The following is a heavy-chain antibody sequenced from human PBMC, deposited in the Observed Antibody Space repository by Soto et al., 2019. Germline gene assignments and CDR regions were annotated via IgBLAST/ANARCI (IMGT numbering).Heavy chain of an antibody. J-gene: IGHJ6*02. CDR1: GYSFTNYW. CDR3: AFPYNTRGHGMDV. CDR2: IDPSDSYT. Sequence: GESLKISCKGSGYSFTNYWISWVRQMPGKGLEWMGRIDPSDSYTNYSPSFQGHVTISADKSISTAYLQWSSLKASDTATYYCAFPYNTRGHGMDVWGQGTTVTVSS. D-gene: IGHD1-20*01. V-gene: IGHV5-10-1*01.